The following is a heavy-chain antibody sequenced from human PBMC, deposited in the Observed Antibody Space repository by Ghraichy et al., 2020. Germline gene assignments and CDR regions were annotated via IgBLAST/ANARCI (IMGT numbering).Heavy chain of an antibody. D-gene: IGHD4-23*01. V-gene: IGHV1-46*03. CDR1: GYTFSNYF. Sequence: ASVKVSCRASGYTFSNYFINWVRQGPGQGLAWMGTINTSGGGTAYAERIQGRVTMTRDMSTSTVYMEMTGLTSDDTGVYYCARGSVGGTYYYFDSWGQGTLVTVSS. J-gene: IGHJ4*02. CDR2: INTSGGGT. CDR3: ARGSVGGTYYYFDS.